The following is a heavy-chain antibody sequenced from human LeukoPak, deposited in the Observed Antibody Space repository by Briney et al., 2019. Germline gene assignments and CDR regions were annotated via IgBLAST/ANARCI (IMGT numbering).Heavy chain of an antibody. D-gene: IGHD6-13*01. J-gene: IGHJ4*02. V-gene: IGHV3-7*03. CDR1: GFTFSSSW. Sequence: PGGSLRLSCAASGFTFSSSWMSWVRRAPGKGLEWVANIRQDGNEKYFADSVKGRFTISRDNSKNTLYLQMNSLRAEDTAVYYCARALVAAAGGLDYWGQGTLVTVSS. CDR2: IRQDGNEK. CDR3: ARALVAAAGGLDY.